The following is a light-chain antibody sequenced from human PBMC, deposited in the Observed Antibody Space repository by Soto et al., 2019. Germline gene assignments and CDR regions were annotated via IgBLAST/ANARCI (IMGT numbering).Light chain of an antibody. CDR1: QSISSW. CDR3: QQYSTFPWR. CDR2: DAS. V-gene: IGKV1-5*01. J-gene: IGKJ1*01. Sequence: DIQMTQSPSTLSASVGDRVTITCRASQSISSWLAWYQQKPGKAPKVLIFDASSLESWVPSRFSGSRSATEFTLTISSLQPDDCATYYCQQYSTFPWRFGGGTKVEIK.